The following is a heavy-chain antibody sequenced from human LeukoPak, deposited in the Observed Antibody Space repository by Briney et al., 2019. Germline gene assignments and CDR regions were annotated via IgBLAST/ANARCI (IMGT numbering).Heavy chain of an antibody. CDR3: TREGRVGGPFDY. D-gene: IGHD2-15*01. V-gene: IGHV1-2*02. CDR2: INPNAGDT. J-gene: IGHJ4*02. CDR1: GYTFTDSY. Sequence: ASLKVSCKTSGYTFTDSYMHWVRQAPGQGLEWIGWINPNAGDTTYAQGFHGRVTMTRDTSISTVYMELNSLKLDDTAVYYCTREGRVGGPFDYWGQGTLVTVSS.